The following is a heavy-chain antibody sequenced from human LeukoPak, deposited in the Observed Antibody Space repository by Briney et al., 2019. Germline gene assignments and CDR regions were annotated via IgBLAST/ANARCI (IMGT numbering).Heavy chain of an antibody. Sequence: GGPLRLSCAASGFTFEDYTMHWVRHSPGKGLEWVSLISWHGVTTYYADSVKGRFTISRDNSKNSLYLQMNSLTTEDSAWYYCAKERSAFFDYWGQGTLVTVSS. CDR1: GFTFEDYT. CDR2: ISWHGVTT. CDR3: AKERSAFFDY. J-gene: IGHJ4*02. V-gene: IGHV3-43*01. D-gene: IGHD3-3*01.